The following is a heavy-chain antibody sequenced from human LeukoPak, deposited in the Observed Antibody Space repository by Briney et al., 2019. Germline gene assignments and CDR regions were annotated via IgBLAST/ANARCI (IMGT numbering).Heavy chain of an antibody. Sequence: GGSLRLSCVVSGFTFSRYWMSWVRQAPGKGLEWVANMKQDGSEKYYVDSVKGRFTISRDNVKNSLYLQMNSLRAEDTAAYYCARVDSSGHYPYGFDIWGQGTMVTVSS. J-gene: IGHJ3*02. CDR1: GFTFSRYW. D-gene: IGHD3-22*01. CDR3: ARVDSSGHYPYGFDI. V-gene: IGHV3-7*01. CDR2: MKQDGSEK.